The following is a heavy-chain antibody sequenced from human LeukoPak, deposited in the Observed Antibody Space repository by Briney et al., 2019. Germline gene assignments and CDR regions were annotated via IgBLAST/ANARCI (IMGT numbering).Heavy chain of an antibody. J-gene: IGHJ6*03. CDR3: ARQDSSGWNYYYYYMDV. Sequence: SETLSLTCTVSGGSVRNRSYYWGWIRQPPGKGLEWIGTVYYSGSTYYNPSLQSRVTMSVDTSKNQFSLKLSSVTAADTAVYYCARQDSSGWNYYYYYMDVWGKGTTVTVSS. D-gene: IGHD6-19*01. V-gene: IGHV4-39*01. CDR1: GGSVRNRSYY. CDR2: VYYSGST.